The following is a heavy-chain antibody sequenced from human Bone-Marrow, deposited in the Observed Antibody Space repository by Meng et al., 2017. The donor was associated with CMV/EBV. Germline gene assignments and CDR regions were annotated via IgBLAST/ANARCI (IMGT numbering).Heavy chain of an antibody. D-gene: IGHD6-19*01. V-gene: IGHV2-5*01. J-gene: IGHJ4*02. CDR3: AHRVGIAVAGNFDY. Sequence: SGPTLVKPTQTLTLTYTFSGFSLSTSGVGVGWIRQPPGKALEWLALIYWNDDKRYSPSLKSRLTITKDTSKNQVVLTMTNMDPVDTATYYCAHRVGIAVAGNFDYWGQGTRVTVSS. CDR2: IYWNDDK. CDR1: GFSLSTSGVG.